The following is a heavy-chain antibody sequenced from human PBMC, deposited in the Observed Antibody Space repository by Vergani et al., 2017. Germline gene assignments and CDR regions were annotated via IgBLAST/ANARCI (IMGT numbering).Heavy chain of an antibody. CDR1: GGSISSYY. CDR3: ARIAMVRGVIGDWFDP. V-gene: IGHV4-59*01. J-gene: IGHJ5*02. D-gene: IGHD3-10*01. CDR2: IYYSGST. Sequence: QVQLQESGPGLVKPSETLSLTCTVSGGSISSYYWSWIRQPPGKGLEWIGYIYYSGSTNYNPSLKSRVTISVDTSKNQFSLKLSSVTAADTAVYYWARIAMVRGVIGDWFDPWGQGTLVTVSS.